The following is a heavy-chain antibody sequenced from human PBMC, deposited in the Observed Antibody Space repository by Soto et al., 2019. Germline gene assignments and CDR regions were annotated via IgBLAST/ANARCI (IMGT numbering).Heavy chain of an antibody. CDR3: AREGYSSSAGDYYYYYYMDV. Sequence: SETLSLTCTVSGGSISSYYWSWIRQPPGKGLEWIGYIYYSGSTNYNPSLKSRVTISVDTSKNQFSLKLGSVTAADTAVYYCAREGYSSSAGDYYYYYYMDVWGKGTTVTVSS. J-gene: IGHJ6*03. CDR2: IYYSGST. D-gene: IGHD6-6*01. V-gene: IGHV4-59*01. CDR1: GGSISSYY.